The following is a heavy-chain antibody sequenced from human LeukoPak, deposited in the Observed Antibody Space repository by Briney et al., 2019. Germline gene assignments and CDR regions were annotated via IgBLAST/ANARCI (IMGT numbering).Heavy chain of an antibody. CDR3: ATGHYGSGSYWSYYYYYMDV. D-gene: IGHD3-10*01. V-gene: IGHV3-7*01. CDR2: IKQDGSEK. Sequence: GRSLRLSCAASGFTFSSYAMHWVRQAPGKGLEWVANIKQDGSEKYYVDSVKGRFTISRDNAKNSLYLQMNSLRAEDTAVYYCATGHYGSGSYWSYYYYYMDVWGKGTTVTVSS. CDR1: GFTFSSYA. J-gene: IGHJ6*03.